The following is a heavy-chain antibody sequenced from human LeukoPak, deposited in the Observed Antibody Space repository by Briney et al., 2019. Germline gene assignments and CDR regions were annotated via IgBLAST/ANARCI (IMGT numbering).Heavy chain of an antibody. V-gene: IGHV3-66*01. CDR1: GFTVSSNY. D-gene: IGHD6-13*01. CDR3: ARGYSSSWYGGADNYFDY. J-gene: IGHJ4*02. Sequence: GGSVRLSCVASGFTVSSNYMSWVRQAPGTGLEWVSVIYSGDNTYYADSVKGRFTISRDNSKNTLYLQMKSLRAEDTAVYYCARGYSSSWYGGADNYFDYWGQGTLVTVSS. CDR2: IYSGDNT.